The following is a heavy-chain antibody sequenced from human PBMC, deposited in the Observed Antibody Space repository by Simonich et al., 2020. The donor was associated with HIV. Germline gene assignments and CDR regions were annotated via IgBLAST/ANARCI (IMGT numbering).Heavy chain of an antibody. CDR2: INHSGST. V-gene: IGHV4-34*01. CDR1: GGSFSGYY. D-gene: IGHD6-13*01. J-gene: IGHJ3*02. CDR3: AGSPEYDPSKIAAAALLRGAAFDI. Sequence: QVQLQQWGAGLLKPSETLSLTCAVYGGSFSGYYWSWFRQRPGKGLEWIGEINHSGSTNYNPYLKSRVTISVDTSKNQFSLKLSSVTAADTAVYYCAGSPEYDPSKIAAAALLRGAAFDIWGQGTMVTVSS.